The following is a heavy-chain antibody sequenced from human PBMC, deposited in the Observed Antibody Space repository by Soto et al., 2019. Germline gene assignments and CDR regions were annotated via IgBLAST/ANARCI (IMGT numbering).Heavy chain of an antibody. Sequence: GESLKISCKGSGYSLTSYWISWVRQMPGKGLEWMGRIDPSDSYNNHSPSFQGHVTMSADKSITTAYLQWSSLKASDTAMYYCARRDNQDALDVWGQGTMVTVSS. CDR3: ARRDNQDALDV. CDR1: GYSLTSYW. CDR2: IDPSDSYN. J-gene: IGHJ3*01. D-gene: IGHD2-15*01. V-gene: IGHV5-10-1*01.